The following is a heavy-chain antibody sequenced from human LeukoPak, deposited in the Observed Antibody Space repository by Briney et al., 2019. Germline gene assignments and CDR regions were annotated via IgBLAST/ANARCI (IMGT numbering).Heavy chain of an antibody. CDR2: VYYTGST. CDR1: GGSISSYY. CDR3: ARHTSFGMVIES. D-gene: IGHD3-3*01. Sequence: PSETLSLTCSVSGGSISSYYWSWIRQPPGRGLERIGYVYYTGSTNYNPSLKSRVTISVDTSKNQFSLKLSSVTAADTAVYYCARHTSFGMVIESWGQGTLATVSS. V-gene: IGHV4-59*08. J-gene: IGHJ4*02.